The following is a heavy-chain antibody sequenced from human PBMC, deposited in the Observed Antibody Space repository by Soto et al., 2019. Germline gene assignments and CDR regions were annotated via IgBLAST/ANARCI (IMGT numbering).Heavy chain of an antibody. CDR1: GFTFSSYG. D-gene: IGHD6-13*01. J-gene: IGHJ4*02. CDR3: AREGRYSSRRGYFDY. Sequence: EVQLLEGGGGLVQPGGSLRLSCAASGFTFSSYGISWVRQPPGKGLEWVSGISGSGGSTYYADSVKGRFTISRDNPKNTLYLQMNSLRAEDTAVYYCAREGRYSSRRGYFDYWGQGTLVTVSS. CDR2: ISGSGGST. V-gene: IGHV3-23*01.